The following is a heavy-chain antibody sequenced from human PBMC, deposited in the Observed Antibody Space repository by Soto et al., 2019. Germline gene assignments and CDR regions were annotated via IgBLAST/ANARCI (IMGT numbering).Heavy chain of an antibody. CDR2: IYYSGST. J-gene: IGHJ4*02. CDR3: ASGDSSSWDQVDY. Sequence: QLQLQESGPGLVKPSETLSLTCTVSGGSISSSSYYWGWIRQPPGKGLEWIGSIYYSGSTYYNPALKRRVAISVDTSKKRFSLKLSSVTAADTAVYYCASGDSSSWDQVDYWGQGTLVTVSS. CDR1: GGSISSSSYY. D-gene: IGHD6-13*01. V-gene: IGHV4-39*01.